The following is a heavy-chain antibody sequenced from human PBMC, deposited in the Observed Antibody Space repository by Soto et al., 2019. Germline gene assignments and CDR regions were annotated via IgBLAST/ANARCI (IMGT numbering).Heavy chain of an antibody. D-gene: IGHD3-10*01. CDR3: ARDETYYYGSGPV. CDR1: GFTFSTYW. V-gene: IGHV3-7*01. J-gene: IGHJ4*02. CDR2: IKQDGREK. Sequence: PGGSRRLSCAASGFTFSTYWMSWVRQAPGKGLEWVANIKQDGREKYYVDSVKGRFTIPRDNAKNSLYLQMNSLRAEDTAVYYCARDETYYYGSGPVGGQGTLLIVSS.